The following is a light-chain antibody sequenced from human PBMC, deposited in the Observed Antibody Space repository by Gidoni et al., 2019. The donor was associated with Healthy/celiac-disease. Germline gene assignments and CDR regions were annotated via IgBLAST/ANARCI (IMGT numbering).Light chain of an antibody. CDR3: QSYDSSLSGSVV. J-gene: IGLJ2*01. CDR2: GNS. Sequence: QSVLTQPPSVSAAPGQRVTIPCTGSSSNIGAGYDVHWYQRLPEPPPKLLIYGNSNRPSGVPDRFSGSKSGTSASMAITGLQAEDEADYYCQSYDSSLSGSVVFGGGTKLTVL. V-gene: IGLV1-40*01. CDR1: SSNIGAGYD.